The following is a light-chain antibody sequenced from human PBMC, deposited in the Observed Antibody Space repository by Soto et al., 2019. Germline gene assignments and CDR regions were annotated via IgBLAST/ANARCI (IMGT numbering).Light chain of an antibody. CDR3: QQSYSTPQT. J-gene: IGKJ1*01. V-gene: IGKV1-5*03. CDR1: QSISSW. Sequence: DIQMTQSPSTLSASVGDRVTLTCRASQSISSWLAWYQQKPGKAPKLLIYRASNLDSGVPSRFSGSGSGTEFTLTISSLQPDDFATYYCQQSYSTPQTFGQGTKVEIK. CDR2: RAS.